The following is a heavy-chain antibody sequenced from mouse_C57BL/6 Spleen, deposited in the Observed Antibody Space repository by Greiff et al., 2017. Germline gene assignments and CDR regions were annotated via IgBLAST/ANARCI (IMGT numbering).Heavy chain of an antibody. CDR1: GFTFSDYG. CDR2: ISSGSGTI. V-gene: IGHV5-17*01. D-gene: IGHD3-3*01. J-gene: IGHJ4*01. Sequence: EVQVVESGGGLVKPGGSLKLSCAASGFTFSDYGMHWVRQAPEKGLEWVAYISSGSGTIYYADTVKGRFTISRDNAKNTLFLQMTSLRSEDTAMYYCARQRELGAMDYWGQGTSVTVSS. CDR3: ARQRELGAMDY.